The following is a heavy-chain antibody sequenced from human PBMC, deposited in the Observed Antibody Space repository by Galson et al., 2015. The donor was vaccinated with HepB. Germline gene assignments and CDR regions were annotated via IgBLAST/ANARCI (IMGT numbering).Heavy chain of an antibody. CDR1: GFTFSSYS. D-gene: IGHD3-22*01. V-gene: IGHV3-21*01. Sequence: SLRLSCAASGFTFSSYSMNWVRQAPGKGLEWVSSISSSSSYIYYADSVKGRFTISRDNAKNSLYLQMNSLRAEDTAVYYCARGDIPIGMWGQGTLVTVSSRSASAPTLFPSSGYYDSSFDYWGQGTLVTVSS. CDR3: ARGDIPIGMWGQGTLVTVSSRSASAPTLFPSSGYYDSSFDY. CDR2: ISSSSSYI. J-gene: IGHJ4*02.